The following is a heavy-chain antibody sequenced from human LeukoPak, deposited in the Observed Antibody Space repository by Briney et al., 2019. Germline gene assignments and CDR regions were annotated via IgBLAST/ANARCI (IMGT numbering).Heavy chain of an antibody. V-gene: IGHV3-7*01. J-gene: IGHJ3*02. Sequence: GGSLRLSCAASGFTFSNYWMSWVRQAPGKGLEWVANMKQDGSETYYVDSVEGRFTISRDNAKNSLYLQMNSLRAEDTAVYYCARGIPGYSGYGDAFDIWGQGTMVTVSS. CDR1: GFTFSNYW. CDR3: ARGIPGYSGYGDAFDI. D-gene: IGHD5-12*01. CDR2: MKQDGSET.